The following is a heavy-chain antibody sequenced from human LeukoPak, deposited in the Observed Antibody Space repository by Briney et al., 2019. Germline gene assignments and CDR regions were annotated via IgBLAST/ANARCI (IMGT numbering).Heavy chain of an antibody. J-gene: IGHJ4*02. CDR3: ARAMTTNWYYFDY. D-gene: IGHD1-1*01. Sequence: ASVKVSCKASGYIFISYYMHWVRQAPGQGLEWMGTINPSGGSTSYAQKFQGRVTMTRDTSTSTVCMDLSSLRPEDTAVYFCARAMTTNWYYFDYWGQGTLVTVSS. CDR1: GYIFISYY. V-gene: IGHV1-46*01. CDR2: INPSGGST.